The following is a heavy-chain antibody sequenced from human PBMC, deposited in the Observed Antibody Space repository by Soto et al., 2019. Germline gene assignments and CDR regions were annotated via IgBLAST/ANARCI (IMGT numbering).Heavy chain of an antibody. CDR3: AKLAPELSTSSRYFDA. J-gene: IGHJ4*03. V-gene: IGHV3-23*01. CDR1: GFIFRIYD. D-gene: IGHD6-6*01. Sequence: GGSLRLSRATSGFIFRIYDMSWVRQAPGKGLEWVSGISHTGGTTYYADSVKGRFTISRDNSGHTLFLTLKSLRVDDTAIYYCAKLAPELSTSSRYFDAWGHGALVTVSS. CDR2: ISHTGGTT.